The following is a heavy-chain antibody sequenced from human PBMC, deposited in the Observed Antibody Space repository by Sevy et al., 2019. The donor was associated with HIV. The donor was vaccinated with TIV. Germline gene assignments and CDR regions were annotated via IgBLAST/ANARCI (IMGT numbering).Heavy chain of an antibody. V-gene: IGHV3-30*18. CDR3: AKDGDFWSGQVDY. D-gene: IGHD3-3*01. CDR1: GFTFSSYA. J-gene: IGHJ4*02. CDR2: ISNDGTNK. Sequence: GGSLRLSCAASGFTFSSYARHWVRKAPGKGLEWVAFISNDGTNKYFVDSVKGRCIISRDNATNTVYLQMNSLRADDTAVYYCAKDGDFWSGQVDYWGQGTLVTVSS.